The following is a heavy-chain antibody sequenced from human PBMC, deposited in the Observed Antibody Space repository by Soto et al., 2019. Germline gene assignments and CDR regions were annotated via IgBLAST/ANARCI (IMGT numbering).Heavy chain of an antibody. CDR2: IMPVFRTP. V-gene: IGHV1-69*12. CDR3: ARDNDRPQLGGNYYYILDV. Sequence: QVQLEQSGAEVKKPGSSVKVSCKASGGTFRTAAISWVRQAPGQGLEWMGGIMPVFRTPDYAQKFQGRVTITADESTNTGYMELSGLRSDDTAVYYCARDNDRPQLGGNYYYILDVWGQGTTITVSS. J-gene: IGHJ6*02. CDR1: GGTFRTAA. D-gene: IGHD2-8*01.